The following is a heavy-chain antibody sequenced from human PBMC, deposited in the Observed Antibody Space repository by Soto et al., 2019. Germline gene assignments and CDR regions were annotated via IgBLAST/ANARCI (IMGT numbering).Heavy chain of an antibody. V-gene: IGHV4-34*01. J-gene: IGHJ4*02. D-gene: IGHD3-16*01. CDR3: AGEGFWVFDY. CDR2: INHSGST. Sequence: PSDTLSLTCAFYGGAVSGYYWSWIRQPPGKGLEWIGEINHSGSTNYNPSLKSRVTISVDTSKNQFSLKLSSVTAADTAVYYCAGEGFWVFDYWGQGTLVTVSS. CDR1: GGAVSGYY.